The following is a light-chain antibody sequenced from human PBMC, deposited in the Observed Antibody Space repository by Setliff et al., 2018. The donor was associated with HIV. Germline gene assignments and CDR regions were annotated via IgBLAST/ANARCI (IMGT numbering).Light chain of an antibody. CDR3: QSYDNTLSAHVV. CDR2: KNN. Sequence: QSVLTQPPSASGTPGQRVTISCSGSSSNIGSNSVYWYRQLPGTAPKLLIYKNNQRPAGVPDRFSGSKSGTSASLAIRGLRSEDEADYYCQSYDNTLSAHVVFGGGTKVTVL. J-gene: IGLJ2*01. CDR1: SSNIGSNS. V-gene: IGLV1-47*01.